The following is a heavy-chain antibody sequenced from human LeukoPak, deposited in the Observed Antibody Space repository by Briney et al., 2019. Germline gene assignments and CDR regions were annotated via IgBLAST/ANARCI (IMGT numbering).Heavy chain of an antibody. V-gene: IGHV3-7*01. CDR2: IKQDGTEK. Sequence: AGGSLRLSCAASGFSFTTYWMSWVRQAPGKGLEWVANIKQDGTEKYYVDSVKGRFTISRDNAKNSLYLQMNSLRAEDTAVYYCARKNGLDYWGQGTLVTVSS. CDR3: ARKNGLDY. J-gene: IGHJ4*02. CDR1: GFSFTTYW.